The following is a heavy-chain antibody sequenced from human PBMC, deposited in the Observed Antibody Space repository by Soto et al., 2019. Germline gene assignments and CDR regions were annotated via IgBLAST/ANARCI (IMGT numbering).Heavy chain of an antibody. Sequence: PGGSLRLSCAASGFTFSSYAMHWVRQAPGKGLEWVSSISSSSSYIYYADSVKGRFTISRDNAKNSLYLQMNSLRAEDTAVYYCARPLGPDAFDIWGQGTMVTVSS. V-gene: IGHV3-21*01. J-gene: IGHJ3*02. CDR1: GFTFSSYA. CDR3: ARPLGPDAFDI. CDR2: ISSSSSYI.